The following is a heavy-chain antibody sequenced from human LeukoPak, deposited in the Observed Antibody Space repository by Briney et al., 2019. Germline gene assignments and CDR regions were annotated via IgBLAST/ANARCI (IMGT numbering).Heavy chain of an antibody. Sequence: GGSLRLSCAASGFTFSSYGMHWVRQAPGKGLEWVSFMRFDATSQYYAESVRGRFTISRDNSNNTLYLQMNSLRAEDTAVYYCAKDWQQLPYYYMDVWGKGTTVTVSS. CDR1: GFTFSSYG. CDR3: AKDWQQLPYYYMDV. D-gene: IGHD6-13*01. J-gene: IGHJ6*03. V-gene: IGHV3-30*02. CDR2: MRFDATSQ.